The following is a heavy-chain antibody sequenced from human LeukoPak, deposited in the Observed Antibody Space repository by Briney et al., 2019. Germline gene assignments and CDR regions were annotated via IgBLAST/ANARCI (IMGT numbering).Heavy chain of an antibody. Sequence: GGSLRLSCAASGFTFSSYSMNWVRQAPGKALEWVSSVSGSSSYIYYGGSVKGRFTISRDNAKNSLYLQMNGLRAEDTAVYYCARVRQQLGNYYYYHMDVWGKGTTVTISS. CDR1: GFTFSSYS. J-gene: IGHJ6*03. CDR2: VSGSSSYI. CDR3: ARVRQQLGNYYYYHMDV. V-gene: IGHV3-21*01. D-gene: IGHD6-13*01.